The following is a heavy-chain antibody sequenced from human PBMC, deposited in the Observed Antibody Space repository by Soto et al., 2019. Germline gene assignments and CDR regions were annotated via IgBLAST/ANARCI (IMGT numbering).Heavy chain of an antibody. J-gene: IGHJ4*02. D-gene: IGHD6-13*01. Sequence: SVKVSCKASGYSFTSYGISWVRQAPGQGLEWLGGISTNSGTANYAQKFQGRVTITADESTSTAYMELSSLRSEDTAVYYCATPGIAAAGIFTPLWYFDYWGQGTLVTVSS. CDR3: ATPGIAAAGIFTPLWYFDY. CDR2: ISTNSGTA. CDR1: GYSFTSYG. V-gene: IGHV1-69*13.